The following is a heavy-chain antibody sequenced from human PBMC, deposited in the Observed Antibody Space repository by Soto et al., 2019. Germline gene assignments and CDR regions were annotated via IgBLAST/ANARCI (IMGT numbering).Heavy chain of an antibody. Sequence: QVQLQESGPGLVKPSETLALTCTVSGGSMSSRSYYWGWIRQPPGKGLEWIATIYYFGSTFYNPFLKGRLNLSVEKVKNPVPLKASSVTRPDPGVYFWARQMAPTRNSRGEFDSWGQGTLVAVSS. V-gene: IGHV4-39*02. CDR3: ARQMAPTRNSRGEFDS. J-gene: IGHJ4*02. CDR2: IYYFGST. CDR1: GGSMSSRSYY. D-gene: IGHD3-10*01.